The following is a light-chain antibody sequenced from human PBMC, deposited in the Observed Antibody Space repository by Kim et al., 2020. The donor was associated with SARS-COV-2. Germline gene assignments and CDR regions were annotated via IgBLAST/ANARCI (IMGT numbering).Light chain of an antibody. CDR1: QSVTTS. CDR2: GAS. Sequence: SPGERATLSCRASQSVTTSLVWYQQKHGQAPSLLIYGASSRATGIPARFSGSGSGTDFTLTISSLEPEDFAVYYCQQRSSWPVTFGQGTRLEIK. CDR3: QQRSSWPVT. J-gene: IGKJ5*01. V-gene: IGKV3-11*01.